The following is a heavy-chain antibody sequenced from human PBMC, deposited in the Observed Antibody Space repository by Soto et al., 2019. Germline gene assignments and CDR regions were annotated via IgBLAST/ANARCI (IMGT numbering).Heavy chain of an antibody. J-gene: IGHJ3*01. CDR3: VRGVGASSGAFDV. Sequence: DVQLVESGGGLIQPGGSLRLSCAASGQPFSSFWMHWVRQAPGKGLVWVARISRDGTTTTYADAVKGRFTISRDNAKNTQFLLMTNVTTDDTAVYYCVRGVGASSGAFDVWGQGTMVTVSS. CDR1: GQPFSSFW. V-gene: IGHV3-74*01. D-gene: IGHD1-26*01. CDR2: ISRDGTTT.